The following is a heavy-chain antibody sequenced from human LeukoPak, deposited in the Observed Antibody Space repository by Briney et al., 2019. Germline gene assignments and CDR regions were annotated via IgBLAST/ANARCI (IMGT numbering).Heavy chain of an antibody. CDR2: IFPADSDT. CDR1: GYSFTTYW. D-gene: IGHD6-13*01. J-gene: IGHJ4*02. V-gene: IGHV5-51*01. CDR3: ARRGDSSNWPY. Sequence: GESLKISCRASGYSFTTYWIGWVRQMPGKGLEWMGVIFPADSDTRYSPSFQGQVTISADRSISTAYLQWSSLKASDTAMYYCARRGDSSNWPYWGQGTLVTVSS.